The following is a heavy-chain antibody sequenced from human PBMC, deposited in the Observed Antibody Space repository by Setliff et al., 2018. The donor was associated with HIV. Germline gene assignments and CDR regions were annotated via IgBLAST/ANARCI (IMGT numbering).Heavy chain of an antibody. CDR2: IYRTGSA. J-gene: IGHJ6*03. CDR1: GDSISNGNFY. D-gene: IGHD3-3*01. Sequence: ETLSLTCTVSGDSISNGNFYWSWIRQSAGKGLEWFGHIYRTGSANYNPSLKSRVTISVDTSKNQFSLKLSSVTAADTAVYYCARLSIFGVAGLVYYYYYYYMDVWGKGTTVTVSS. V-gene: IGHV4-61*09. CDR3: ARLSIFGVAGLVYYYYYYYMDV.